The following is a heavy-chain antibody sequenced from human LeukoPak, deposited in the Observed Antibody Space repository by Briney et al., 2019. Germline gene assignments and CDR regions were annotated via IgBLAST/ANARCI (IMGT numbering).Heavy chain of an antibody. Sequence: QPGGSLRLSCAASVFTFSNYWMSWVRQAPGKGLEWVAHINQDGSEKYYVDSVKGRFTISRDNAKNSLYLQMNSLRAEDTAVYYCARDGGGDIVVAFAFDIWGQGTMVIVSS. CDR3: ARDGGGDIVVAFAFDI. J-gene: IGHJ3*02. CDR2: INQDGSEK. CDR1: VFTFSNYW. D-gene: IGHD2-15*01. V-gene: IGHV3-7*05.